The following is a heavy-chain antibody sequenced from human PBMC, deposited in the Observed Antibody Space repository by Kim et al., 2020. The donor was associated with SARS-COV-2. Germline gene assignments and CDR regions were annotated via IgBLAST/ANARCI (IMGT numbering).Heavy chain of an antibody. D-gene: IGHD2-2*01. V-gene: IGHV3-21*04. J-gene: IGHJ6*01. Sequence: GGSLRLSCAASGFAFSDYSMNWVRQAPGKGLEWVSGIDKSSSFIYYADSVKGRFTISRDNAKNSLSLQMNSLRADDTAVYYCARDEDCHRFSCPPYKYYGFDVWGQGTAVTVSP. CDR1: GFAFSDYS. CDR2: IDKSSSFI. CDR3: ARDEDCHRFSCPPYKYYGFDV.